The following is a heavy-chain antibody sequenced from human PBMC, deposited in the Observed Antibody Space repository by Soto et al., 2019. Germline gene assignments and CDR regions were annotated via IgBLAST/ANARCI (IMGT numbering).Heavy chain of an antibody. V-gene: IGHV4-59*01. CDR3: ARDGYCGGDCYSGYFDD. Sequence: PSETLSLTCTVSGGSISSYYWSWIRQPPGKGLEWIGYIYYSGSTNYNPSLKSRVTISVDTSKNQFSLKLSSVTAADTAVYYCARDGYCGGDCYSGYFDDWGQGTRVTVSS. CDR2: IYYSGST. D-gene: IGHD2-21*02. J-gene: IGHJ4*02. CDR1: GGSISSYY.